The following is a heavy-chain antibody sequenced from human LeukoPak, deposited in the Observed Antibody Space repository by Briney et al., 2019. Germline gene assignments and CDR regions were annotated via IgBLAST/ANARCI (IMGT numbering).Heavy chain of an antibody. V-gene: IGHV1-8*02. CDR1: GYTFSSYD. CDR2: MNPNSDKT. Sequence: ASVKVSCKASGYTFSSYDINWVRQATGQGLKWMGYMNPNSDKTGYAQKFQGRVTITTDTSISTAYMELSSLRSEDTAVYYCARSPAMVRGVIIKLDMDVWGKGTTVTISS. D-gene: IGHD3-10*01. J-gene: IGHJ6*03. CDR3: ARSPAMVRGVIIKLDMDV.